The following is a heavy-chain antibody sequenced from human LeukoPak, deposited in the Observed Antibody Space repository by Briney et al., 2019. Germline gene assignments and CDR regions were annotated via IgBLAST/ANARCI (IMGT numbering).Heavy chain of an antibody. Sequence: GGSLRPSCAASGFTFSSYGMHWVRQAPGKGLEWVAVIWFDGSNKYYADSVKGRFTVSRDNSKNTLYLQMNSLRAEDTAVYYCGKRLTSWELEYWGQGTLVTVSS. D-gene: IGHD1-26*01. V-gene: IGHV3-30*02. CDR3: GKRLTSWELEY. J-gene: IGHJ4*02. CDR1: GFTFSSYG. CDR2: IWFDGSNK.